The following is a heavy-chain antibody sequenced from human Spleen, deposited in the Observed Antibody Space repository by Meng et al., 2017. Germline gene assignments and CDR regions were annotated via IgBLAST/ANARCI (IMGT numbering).Heavy chain of an antibody. CDR2: IYPGDSDT. V-gene: IGHV5-51*01. J-gene: IGHJ3*02. Sequence: GESLKISCKGSGYSFTSYWIGWVRQMPGKGLEWMGIIYPGDSDTRDSPSFQGQVTTSADKSISAAYLQRSSLKASDTDMYYCARQEWFSSSWYNAFDIWGQGTMVTVSS. D-gene: IGHD6-13*01. CDR3: ARQEWFSSSWYNAFDI. CDR1: GYSFTSYW.